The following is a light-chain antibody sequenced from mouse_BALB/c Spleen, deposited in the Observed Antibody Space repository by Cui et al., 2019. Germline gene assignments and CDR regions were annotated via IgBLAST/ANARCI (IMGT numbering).Light chain of an antibody. V-gene: IGKV4-59*01. CDR2: DTS. CDR3: QQWSSNPLT. CDR1: SSVSY. Sequence: HIVLTQSPAIMSASPGEKVTMTSSASSSVSYMHWYQQKSGTSPKRWIYDTSKLASGVPARFSGSGSGTSYSLTISSMEAEDAATYYCQQWSSNPLTFGAGTKLELK. J-gene: IGKJ5*01.